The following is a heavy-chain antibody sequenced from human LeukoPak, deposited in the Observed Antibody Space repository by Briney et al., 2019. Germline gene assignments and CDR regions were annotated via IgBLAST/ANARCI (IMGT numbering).Heavy chain of an antibody. Sequence: GGSLRLSCAASGFTFSSYEMNWVRQAPGKGLEWVSYISSSGSTIYYADSVKGRFTISRDNAKNSLYLQMNSLRAEDTAVYYCARFGGNWNYDYWGQGTLVTVS. CDR1: GFTFSSYE. CDR3: ARFGGNWNYDY. V-gene: IGHV3-48*03. CDR2: ISSSGSTI. J-gene: IGHJ4*02. D-gene: IGHD1-7*01.